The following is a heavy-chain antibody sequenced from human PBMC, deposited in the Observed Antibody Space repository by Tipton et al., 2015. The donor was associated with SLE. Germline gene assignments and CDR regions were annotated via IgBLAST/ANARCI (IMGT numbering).Heavy chain of an antibody. V-gene: IGHV4-4*08. D-gene: IGHD3-10*01. CDR1: GGSISNYY. J-gene: IGHJ3*02. CDR3: ARDRGGVACDI. Sequence: LRLSCTVSGGSISNYYWSWARQPPGKGLEWIGYAYTSGRTNYLPSLRGRVTISVDTSKQQFSLKLSSVTAADTAVYYCARDRGGVACDIWGQGTMVTVSS. CDR2: AYTSGRT.